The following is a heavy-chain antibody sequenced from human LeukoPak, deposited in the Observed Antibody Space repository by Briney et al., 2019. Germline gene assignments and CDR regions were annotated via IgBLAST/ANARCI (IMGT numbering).Heavy chain of an antibody. Sequence: PGGSLRLSCAASGFTFSNAWMSWVRQAPGKGLEWVGRVKSKTNGGTIDYAAPVKGRFTISRDNSKNTLYLQMNSLRAEDTAVYYCARDKPPRGFDYWGQGTLVTVSS. D-gene: IGHD5-24*01. V-gene: IGHV3-15*01. J-gene: IGHJ4*02. CDR2: VKSKTNGGTI. CDR3: ARDKPPRGFDY. CDR1: GFTFSNAW.